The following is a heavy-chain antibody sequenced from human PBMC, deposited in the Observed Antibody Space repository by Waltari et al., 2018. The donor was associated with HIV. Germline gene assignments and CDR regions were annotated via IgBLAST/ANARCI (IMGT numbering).Heavy chain of an antibody. Sequence: QVQLQQWGAGLLKPSETLSLTCAVYGGSFSGYYWSWIRQPPGKGLEWIGEINHSGSTNYNPSLKSRVTISVDTSKNQFSLKLSSVTAADTAVYYCARGPGWGRFDYWGQGTLVTVSS. CDR2: INHSGST. D-gene: IGHD3-16*01. J-gene: IGHJ4*02. CDR1: GGSFSGYY. V-gene: IGHV4-34*01. CDR3: ARGPGWGRFDY.